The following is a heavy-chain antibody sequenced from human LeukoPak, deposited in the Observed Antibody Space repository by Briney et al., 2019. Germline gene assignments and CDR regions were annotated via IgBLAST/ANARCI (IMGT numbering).Heavy chain of an antibody. Sequence: PGGSLRLSCAASGFTFSNAWMSWVRQPPGKGLEWIGSIYYSGSTYYNPSLKSRVTISVDTSKNQFSLKLSSVTAADTAVYYCARLGGMVATMAFDCWGQGTLVTVSS. D-gene: IGHD5-12*01. V-gene: IGHV4-38-2*01. CDR1: GFTFSNAW. CDR3: ARLGGMVATMAFDC. J-gene: IGHJ4*02. CDR2: IYYSGST.